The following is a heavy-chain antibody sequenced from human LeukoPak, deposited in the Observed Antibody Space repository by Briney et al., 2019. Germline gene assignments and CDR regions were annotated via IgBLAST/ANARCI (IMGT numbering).Heavy chain of an antibody. D-gene: IGHD3-10*01. CDR3: AGDPITRSWFDP. V-gene: IGHV4-39*07. Sequence: SETLSLTCTVSGGSISSSSYYWGWIRQPPGKGLEWIGSIYYSGSTYYNPSLKSRVTISVDTSKNQFSLKVSSVTAADMAVYYCAGDPITRSWFDPWGQGTLVTVSS. J-gene: IGHJ5*02. CDR2: IYYSGST. CDR1: GGSISSSSYY.